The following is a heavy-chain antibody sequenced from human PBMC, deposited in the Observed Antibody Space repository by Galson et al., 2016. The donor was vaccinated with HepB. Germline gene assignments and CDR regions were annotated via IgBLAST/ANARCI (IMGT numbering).Heavy chain of an antibody. CDR3: ARQGPVTTSSQPSDY. CDR2: IYPGDSDT. J-gene: IGHJ4*02. Sequence: QSGAEVTKPGESLMISCKGSGYNFAPFWIGWVRQMPGKGLEWMGLIYPGDSDTRYSPSFQGQVTISADKSLNTAYLQWTSLKASDTATYYCARQGPVTTSSQPSDYWGQGTPVIVSP. V-gene: IGHV5-51*01. CDR1: GYNFAPFW. D-gene: IGHD4-17*01.